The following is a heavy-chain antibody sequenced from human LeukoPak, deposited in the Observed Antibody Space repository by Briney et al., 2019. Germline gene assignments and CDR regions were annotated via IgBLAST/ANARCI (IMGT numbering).Heavy chain of an antibody. D-gene: IGHD3-3*01. J-gene: IGHJ3*02. CDR1: GFTFSDYY. CDR3: ARGFTIFGVVNDGFDI. V-gene: IGHV3-11*04. Sequence: KPGGSLRLSCAASGFTFSDYYMSWIRQAPGKGLEWVSYISSSGSTIYYADSVKGRFTISRDNAKNTLYLQMNSLRAEDTAVYYCARGFTIFGVVNDGFDIWGQGTKVTVSS. CDR2: ISSSGSTI.